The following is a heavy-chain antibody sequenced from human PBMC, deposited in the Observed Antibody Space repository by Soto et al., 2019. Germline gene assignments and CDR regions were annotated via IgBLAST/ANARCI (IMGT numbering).Heavy chain of an antibody. Sequence: QVQLVQSGAEVKKPGASVKVSCKASGYTFTSYGISWVRQAPGQGLEWMGWISAYNGNTNYAQKLQGRVTMTTDTSKRTGYMGVRGLGSDHHAVYYCARGPNGGSKVPGGIPVWWFGPWGQGTLVTVSS. D-gene: IGHD3-10*01. CDR3: ARGPNGGSKVPGGIPVWWFGP. CDR1: GYTFTSYG. V-gene: IGHV1-18*01. CDR2: ISAYNGNT. J-gene: IGHJ5*02.